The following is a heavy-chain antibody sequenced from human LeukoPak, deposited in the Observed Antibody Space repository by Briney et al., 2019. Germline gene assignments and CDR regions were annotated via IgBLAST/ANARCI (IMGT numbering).Heavy chain of an antibody. Sequence: GRSLRLSCAVSGFTFCNYGMHWVRQAPGKGREWVALISYDGSSEYYAGSVKGRFTISRDNSKITVYLQMNSLRAEDTAVYYCAKELYNYGDYGAEGLDVGGQGTTVTVS. CDR3: AKELYNYGDYGAEGLDV. D-gene: IGHD4-17*01. CDR2: ISYDGSSE. J-gene: IGHJ6*02. CDR1: GFTFCNYG. V-gene: IGHV3-30*18.